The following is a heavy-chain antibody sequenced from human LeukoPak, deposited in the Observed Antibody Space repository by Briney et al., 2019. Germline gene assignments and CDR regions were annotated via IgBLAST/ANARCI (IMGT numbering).Heavy chain of an antibody. Sequence: ASVKVSCKASGYTFTEYYLNWMRQAPGQGLEWMGWINPDSGGTNYAQKFQGGVTMTRDTSISTAYMELSRLRSDDTAVYYCARDGLGGSGAFDIWGQGTMVTVSS. CDR2: INPDSGGT. CDR1: GYTFTEYY. V-gene: IGHV1-2*02. J-gene: IGHJ3*02. CDR3: ARDGLGGSGAFDI. D-gene: IGHD3-16*01.